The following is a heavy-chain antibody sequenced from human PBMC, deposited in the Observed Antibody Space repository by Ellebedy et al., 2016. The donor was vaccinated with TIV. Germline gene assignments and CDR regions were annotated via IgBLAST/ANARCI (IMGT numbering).Heavy chain of an antibody. D-gene: IGHD1-26*01. J-gene: IGHJ1*01. CDR1: GGSFSGYV. CDR3: AADLASVGQ. V-gene: IGHV1-69*10. Sequence: AASVKVSCKASGGSFSGYVISWVRQAPGQGLEWMGGIIPVLETPNYAQKFQGRLTVSADKSTNTAYMELSSLTSEDTAVYYCAADLASVGQWGQGTLVIVSS. CDR2: IIPVLETP.